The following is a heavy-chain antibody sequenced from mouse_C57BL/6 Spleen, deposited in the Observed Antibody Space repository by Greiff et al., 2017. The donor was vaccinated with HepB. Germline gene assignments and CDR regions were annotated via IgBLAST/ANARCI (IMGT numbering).Heavy chain of an antibody. CDR2: ISSGSSTI. D-gene: IGHD2-12*01. Sequence: EVQVVESGGGLVKPGGSLKLSCAASGFTFSDYGMHWVRQAPEKGLEWVAYISSGSSTIYYADTVKGRFTISRDNAKNTLFLQMTSLRSEDTAMYYCARANDGGYFDVWGTGTTVTVSS. CDR1: GFTFSDYG. V-gene: IGHV5-17*01. CDR3: ARANDGGYFDV. J-gene: IGHJ1*03.